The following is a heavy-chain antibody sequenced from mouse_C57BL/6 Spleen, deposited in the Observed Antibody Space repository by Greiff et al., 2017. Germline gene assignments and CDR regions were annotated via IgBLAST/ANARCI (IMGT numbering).Heavy chain of an antibody. D-gene: IGHD1-1*01. CDR2: IDPSDSYT. V-gene: IGHV1-69*01. CDR3: ARWVLRRSFDY. Sequence: QVQLKQPGAELVMPGASVKLSCKASGYTFTSYWMHWVKQRPGQGLEWIGEIDPSDSYTNYNQKFKGKSTLTVDKSSSTAYMQLSSLSSEASAVYYCARWVLRRSFDYWGQGTTLTVSS. J-gene: IGHJ2*01. CDR1: GYTFTSYW.